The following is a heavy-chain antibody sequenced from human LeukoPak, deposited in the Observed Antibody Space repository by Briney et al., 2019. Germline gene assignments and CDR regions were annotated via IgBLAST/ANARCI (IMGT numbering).Heavy chain of an antibody. CDR3: ARRTGYSSSWYRDYYYYYMDV. Sequence: PSETLSLTCAVYGGSFSGYYWSWIRQPPGKGLEWIGEINHSGSTNYNPSLKSRVTISVDTSKNQFSLKLSSVTAADTAVYYCARRTGYSSSWYRDYYYYYMDVWGKGTTVTISS. V-gene: IGHV4-34*01. D-gene: IGHD6-13*01. CDR1: GGSFSGYY. CDR2: INHSGST. J-gene: IGHJ6*03.